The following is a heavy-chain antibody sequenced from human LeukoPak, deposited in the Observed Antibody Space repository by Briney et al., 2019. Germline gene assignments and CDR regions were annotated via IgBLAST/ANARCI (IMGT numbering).Heavy chain of an antibody. CDR2: LFDSVNT. D-gene: IGHD3-3*01. CDR1: GGSISSHY. J-gene: IGHJ6*03. Sequence: PSETLSLTCTVSGGSISSHYWSWIRQPPGKGLEWIAYLFDSVNTKDNPSLQSRLTLSADTSKNQFSLRLSSVTAADTAVYYCARVDSPYDFWSGYYSYYYYMDVWGKGTTVTVSS. CDR3: ARVDSPYDFWSGYYSYYYYMDV. V-gene: IGHV4-59*11.